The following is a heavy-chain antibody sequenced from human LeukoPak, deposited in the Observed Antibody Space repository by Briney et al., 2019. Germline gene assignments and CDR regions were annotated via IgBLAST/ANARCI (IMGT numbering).Heavy chain of an antibody. V-gene: IGHV1-24*01. CDR3: ATHTMYSSRSYYYYGMDV. CDR2: FDPEDGET. J-gene: IGHJ6*02. Sequence: ASVKVSCKVSGYTLTELSMHWVRQAPGKGLEWMGGFDPEDGETIYAQKFQGRVTMTEDTSTDTAYMELSSLRSEDTAVYYCATHTMYSSRSYYYYGMDVWGQGTTVTVSS. D-gene: IGHD6-13*01. CDR1: GYTLTELS.